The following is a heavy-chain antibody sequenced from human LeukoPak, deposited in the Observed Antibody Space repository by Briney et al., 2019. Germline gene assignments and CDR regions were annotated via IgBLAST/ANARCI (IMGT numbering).Heavy chain of an antibody. CDR2: ISSSGSTI. Sequence: PGGSLRLSCAASGFTFSSYEMNWVRQAPGKGLEWVSYISSSGSTIYYADSVKGRFTISRDNAKNSLYLQMNSLRAEDTAVYYCAKTEYYYDSSGYYSRWFFDYWGQGTLVTVSS. CDR3: AKTEYYYDSSGYYSRWFFDY. D-gene: IGHD3-22*01. CDR1: GFTFSSYE. J-gene: IGHJ4*02. V-gene: IGHV3-48*03.